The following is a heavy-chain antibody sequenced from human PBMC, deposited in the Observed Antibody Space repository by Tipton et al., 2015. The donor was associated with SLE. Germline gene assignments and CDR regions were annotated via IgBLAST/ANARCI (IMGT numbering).Heavy chain of an antibody. J-gene: IGHJ4*02. Sequence: QLVQSGPEVKKPGESLKISCKGSGYSFTSYWIGWVRQAPGQGLEWMGGIIPIFGTANYAQKFQGRVTITADESTSTAYMELSSLRSEDTAVYYCASLSSRGYWGQGTLFTVSS. D-gene: IGHD2-15*01. CDR2: IIPIFGTA. CDR1: GYSFTSYW. CDR3: ASLSSRGY. V-gene: IGHV1-69*01.